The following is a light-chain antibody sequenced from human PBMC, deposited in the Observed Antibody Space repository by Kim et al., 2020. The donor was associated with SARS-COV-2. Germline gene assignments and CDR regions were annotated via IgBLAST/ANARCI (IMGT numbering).Light chain of an antibody. CDR2: GAS. V-gene: IGKV3-15*01. J-gene: IGKJ2*01. Sequence: SQGERAPHAGRASQSVSSNLAWYQQKPGQAPRLLIYGASTRATGIPARFSGSGSGTEFTLTISSLQSEDFAVYYCQQYNNWPSGTFGQGTKLEI. CDR3: QQYNNWPSGT. CDR1: QSVSSN.